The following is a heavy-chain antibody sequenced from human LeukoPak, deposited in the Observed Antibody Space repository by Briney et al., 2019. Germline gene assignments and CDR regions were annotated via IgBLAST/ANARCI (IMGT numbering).Heavy chain of an antibody. CDR2: ISWNSGSI. CDR1: GFAFDDYA. V-gene: IGHV3-9*01. Sequence: GGSLRLSCAASGFAFDDYAMHWVRQAPGKGLEWVSGISWNSGSIGYADSVKGRFTISRDNAKNSLYLQMNSLRAEDTALYYCAKASRYYYGSGSYNNWFDPWGQGTVVTVSS. J-gene: IGHJ5*02. CDR3: AKASRYYYGSGSYNNWFDP. D-gene: IGHD3-10*01.